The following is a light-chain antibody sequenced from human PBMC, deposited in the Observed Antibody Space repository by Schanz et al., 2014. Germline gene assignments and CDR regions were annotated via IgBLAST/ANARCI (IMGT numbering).Light chain of an antibody. J-gene: IGLJ2*01. CDR2: DVS. CDR3: SSYTSSSSLVV. Sequence: QSALTQPPSASGSPGQSVTISCTGTSSDVGGYIYVAWYQQHPGKAPKLIIFDVSYRPSGVSNRFSGSKSGNTASLTISGLQAEDEADYYCSSYTSSSSLVVFGGGTKLTVL. V-gene: IGLV2-14*03. CDR1: SSDVGGYIY.